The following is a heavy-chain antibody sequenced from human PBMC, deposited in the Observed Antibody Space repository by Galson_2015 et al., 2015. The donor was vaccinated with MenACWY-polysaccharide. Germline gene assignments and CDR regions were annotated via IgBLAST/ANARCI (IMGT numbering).Heavy chain of an antibody. Sequence: SLRLSCAASGFTFSSYGMHWVRQAPGKGLEWVAFIRYDGNNKYYAESVKGRFTISRDNSKNTLYLQMNSLRAEDTAVYYCARCLCGGAGIAVAGTGYWGQGTLVTVAP. V-gene: IGHV3-30*02. J-gene: IGHJ4*02. CDR3: ARCLCGGAGIAVAGTGY. CDR1: GFTFSSYG. CDR2: IRYDGNNK. D-gene: IGHD6-13*01.